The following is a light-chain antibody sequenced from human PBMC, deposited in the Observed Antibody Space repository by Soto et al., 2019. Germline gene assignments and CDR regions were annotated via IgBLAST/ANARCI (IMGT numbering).Light chain of an antibody. V-gene: IGKV3-20*01. CDR2: DAS. CDR3: QQYGSSPWT. J-gene: IGKJ1*01. CDR1: QSVSSSY. Sequence: EIVLTQSPGTLSLSPGERATLSCRASQSVSSSYLAWYQQKPGQAPRLLIYDASTRATGIPYRISGSGSGTDFTLTISRLEPEEFAVYYCQQYGSSPWTFGQGTRVEIK.